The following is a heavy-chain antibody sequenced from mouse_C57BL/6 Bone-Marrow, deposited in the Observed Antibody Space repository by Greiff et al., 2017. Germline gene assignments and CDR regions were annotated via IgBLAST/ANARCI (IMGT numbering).Heavy chain of an antibody. D-gene: IGHD6-1*01. V-gene: IGHV14-4*01. CDR1: GFNIKDDY. J-gene: IGHJ3*01. CDR2: IDPENGDT. Sequence: EVQLQQSGAELVRPGASVKLSCTASGFNIKDDYMHWVKQRPEQGLEWIGWIDPENGDTEYASKFQGKATITADTSSNPAYLQLSSLTSEDTAVYYCTTGVPFAYWGQGTLVTVSA. CDR3: TTGVPFAY.